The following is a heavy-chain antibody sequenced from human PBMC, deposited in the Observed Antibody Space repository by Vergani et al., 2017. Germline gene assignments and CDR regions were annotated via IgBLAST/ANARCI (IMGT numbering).Heavy chain of an antibody. D-gene: IGHD2-21*02. Sequence: QVQLVQSGAEVKKPGSSVKVSCKASGGTFSSYAISWVRQAPGQGLEWMGGIIPIFGTANYAQKFQGRVTITADESTSTAYMELNSLRAEDTAVYYCARSPHGCGGDCYHEYYYYGMDVWGQGTTVTVSS. CDR2: IIPIFGTA. J-gene: IGHJ6*02. V-gene: IGHV1-69*01. CDR1: GGTFSSYA. CDR3: ARSPHGCGGDCYHEYYYYGMDV.